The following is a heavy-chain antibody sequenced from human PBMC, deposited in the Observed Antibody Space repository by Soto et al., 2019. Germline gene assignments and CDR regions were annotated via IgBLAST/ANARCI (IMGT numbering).Heavy chain of an antibody. CDR1: GYTFTSYD. CDR3: ARANWGWPLYSNYCMDV. J-gene: IGHJ6*02. D-gene: IGHD7-27*01. Sequence: QVQLVQSGAEVKKPGASVKVSCKASGYTFTSYDISWVRQAPGQGLEWMGWISAYNGNTHYAQKLQGRVTMTTDTSTSTAYMALRSLRSDDTAVYYCARANWGWPLYSNYCMDVWGQGTTGTVSS. V-gene: IGHV1-18*01. CDR2: ISAYNGNT.